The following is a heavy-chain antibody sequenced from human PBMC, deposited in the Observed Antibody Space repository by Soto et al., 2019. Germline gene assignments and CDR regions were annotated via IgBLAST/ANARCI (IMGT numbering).Heavy chain of an antibody. J-gene: IGHJ4*02. CDR3: ARDGSERPATY. V-gene: IGHV4-34*01. CDR2: INHSGST. CDR1: GGSFSGYY. D-gene: IGHD3-10*01. Sequence: SETLSLTCAVYGGSFSGYYWSWIRQPPGKGLEWIGEINHSGSTNYNPSLKSRVTISVDTSKNQFSLKLNSVTAADTAVYYCARDGSERPATYWGQGILVTVS.